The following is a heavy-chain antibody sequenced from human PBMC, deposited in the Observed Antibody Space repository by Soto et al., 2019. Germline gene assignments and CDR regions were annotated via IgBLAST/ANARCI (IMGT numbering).Heavy chain of an antibody. V-gene: IGHV4-61*01. CDR3: ASREGLAISDAFDI. Sequence: QVQLQESGPGLVKPSETLSLTCTVSGGSVSSGSYYWSWIRQPPGKGLEWIGYIYYSGSTNYNPSLKSRVTISVDTSKNQFSLKLSSVTAADTAVYYCASREGLAISDAFDIWGQGTMVTVSS. D-gene: IGHD3-3*01. J-gene: IGHJ3*02. CDR2: IYYSGST. CDR1: GGSVSSGSYY.